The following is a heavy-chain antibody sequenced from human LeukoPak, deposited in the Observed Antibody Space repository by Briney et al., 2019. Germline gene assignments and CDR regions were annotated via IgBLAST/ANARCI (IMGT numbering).Heavy chain of an antibody. J-gene: IGHJ5*02. Sequence: VASVKVSCKVSGYTLTELSMHWVRQAPGKGLEWMGGFDPEDGETIYAQKFQGRVTMTEDTSTDTANMELSSLRSEDTAVYYCATDFSFGSGWYWGFDPWGQGTLVTVSS. CDR1: GYTLTELS. D-gene: IGHD6-19*01. V-gene: IGHV1-24*01. CDR3: ATDFSFGSGWYWGFDP. CDR2: FDPEDGET.